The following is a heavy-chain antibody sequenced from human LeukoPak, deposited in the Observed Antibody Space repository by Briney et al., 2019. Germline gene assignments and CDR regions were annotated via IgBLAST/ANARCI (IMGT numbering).Heavy chain of an antibody. J-gene: IGHJ3*02. CDR2: ITSGGKYI. CDR3: ARGRGWSDAFDI. CDR1: GFTFSSYS. Sequence: GGSLRLSCAASGFTFSSYSINWVRQAPGKGLEWVSSITSGGKYIYYADSVKGRFTISRDNSKNTLYLQMNSLSAEDTAVYYCARGRGWSDAFDIWGQGTWSPSLQ. D-gene: IGHD5-24*01. V-gene: IGHV3-21*04.